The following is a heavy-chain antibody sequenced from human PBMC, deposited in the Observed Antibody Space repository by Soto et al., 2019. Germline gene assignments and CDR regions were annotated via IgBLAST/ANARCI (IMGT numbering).Heavy chain of an antibody. Sequence: GGSLRLSCAASGFTFSSYWMSWVRQAPGKGLEWVANIKQDGSEKYYVDSVKGRFTISRDDPKNTLYLQMHSLRAEDTGVYFCARVSSPFGYWGQGTLVTVSS. CDR1: GFTFSSYW. CDR3: ARVSSPFGY. V-gene: IGHV3-7*03. CDR2: IKQDGSEK. D-gene: IGHD3-16*01. J-gene: IGHJ1*01.